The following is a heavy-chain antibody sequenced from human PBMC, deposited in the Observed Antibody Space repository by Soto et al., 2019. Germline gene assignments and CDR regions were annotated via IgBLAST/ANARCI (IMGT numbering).Heavy chain of an antibody. D-gene: IGHD2-2*01. J-gene: IGHJ6*02. V-gene: IGHV3-21*01. CDR1: GFIFSDFS. Sequence: GGSLRLSCAVSGFIFSDFSMNWVRQAPGKGLEWVASIGSSGGYIFYADSVKGRFTISRDNAKKSLDLQINSLRAEDTAVYYCAREKKHQSLGGRFGMDVWGQGTTVTVSS. CDR2: IGSSGGYI. CDR3: AREKKHQSLGGRFGMDV.